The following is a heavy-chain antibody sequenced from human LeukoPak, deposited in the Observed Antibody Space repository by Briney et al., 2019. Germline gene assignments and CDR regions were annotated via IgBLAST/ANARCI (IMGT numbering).Heavy chain of an antibody. CDR1: GSSFTHYW. J-gene: IGHJ4*02. CDR2: IYPGDSDT. CDR3: GRVSGMTGDGAWVDF. D-gene: IGHD7-27*01. Sequence: GNPLNISCKSSGSSFTHYWIGCVRQLPREGLEWMGSIYPGDSDTFYSPALQGQVTISADKSISIAYLQWSSLKASVTAIDYSGRVSGMTGDGAWVDFWGQGTLVSVTS. V-gene: IGHV5-51*01.